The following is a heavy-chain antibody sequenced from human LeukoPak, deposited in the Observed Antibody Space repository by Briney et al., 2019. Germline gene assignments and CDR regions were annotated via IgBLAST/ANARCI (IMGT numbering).Heavy chain of an antibody. J-gene: IGHJ4*02. CDR1: GFTFSSDA. CDR2: ISGSGGST. V-gene: IGHV3-23*01. CDR3: AGPWDKRWPSSFDY. D-gene: IGHD6-19*01. Sequence: GGSLRLSCAAPGFTFSSDAMSWVRQAPGKGLEWVSAISGSGGSTYYADSVKCRFTISRDNSKNTLYLQMNSLRAEDTAVYYCAGPWDKRWPSSFDYWGQGTLVTVSS.